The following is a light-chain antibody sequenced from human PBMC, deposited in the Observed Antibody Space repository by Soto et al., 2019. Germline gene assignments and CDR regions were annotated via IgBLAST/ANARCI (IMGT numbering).Light chain of an antibody. CDR1: GSNIGAPYD. CDR2: GST. J-gene: IGLJ1*01. V-gene: IGLV1-40*01. Sequence: QSVLTQPPSLSGAPGQRVTISCTGSGSNIGAPYDVHWYQHLPGTAPKLLIYGSTNRPSGVPGRFSGSKSGTSASLAITGLRAEDEADYYCQSYGSSLSGYVFGAGTKVTVL. CDR3: QSYGSSLSGYV.